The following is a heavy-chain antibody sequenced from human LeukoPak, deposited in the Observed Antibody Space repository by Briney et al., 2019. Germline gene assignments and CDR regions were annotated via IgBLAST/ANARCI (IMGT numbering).Heavy chain of an antibody. CDR3: ARESESSGWYDY. CDR2: ISGDGGST. J-gene: IGHJ4*02. D-gene: IGHD6-19*01. CDR1: GFMFHDYA. V-gene: IGHV3-43*02. Sequence: AGSLTLSCAAPGFMFHDYAIHWVRQAPGKGLEWVSLISGDGGSTFYAASVKGRFTISRGNSKNSLYLQMNSLRSDDTALYYCARESESSGWYDYWGQRTLVSVSS.